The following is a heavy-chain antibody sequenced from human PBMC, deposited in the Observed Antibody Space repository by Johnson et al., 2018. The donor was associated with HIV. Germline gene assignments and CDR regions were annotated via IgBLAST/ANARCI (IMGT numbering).Heavy chain of an antibody. V-gene: IGHV3-30*03. D-gene: IGHD6-13*01. CDR1: GFIFGSYG. CDR2: ISGDKK. CDR3: ARGRKDIGAADGLDNDAFDM. Sequence: QVQLVESGGGVVQPGRSLRLSCAASGFIFGSYGMHWVRQAPGKGLEWVAVISGDKKYYADSVRGRFTISRDNSKNTLSLQMDSLRPDDTALYYCARGRKDIGAADGLDNDAFDMWGQGTLVTVSS. J-gene: IGHJ3*02.